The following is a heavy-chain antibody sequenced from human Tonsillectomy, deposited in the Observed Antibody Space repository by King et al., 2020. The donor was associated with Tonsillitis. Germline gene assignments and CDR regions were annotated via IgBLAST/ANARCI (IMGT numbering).Heavy chain of an antibody. CDR1: GFSLSTSGVG. CDR2: IYWDGVK. Sequence: TLKESGPTLMKPTQTLTVTCTFSGFSLSTSGVGVGWIRQPPGKALEWLAVIYWDGVKRYRPSRETRLTITRDTTRNQVGLRMTNMDPVETATYYFVNESGSLVDYYDSNGYYEAPRDWGQGTLVTVSS. V-gene: IGHV2-5*02. CDR3: VNESGSLVDYYDSNGYYEAPRD. D-gene: IGHD3-22*01. J-gene: IGHJ4*02.